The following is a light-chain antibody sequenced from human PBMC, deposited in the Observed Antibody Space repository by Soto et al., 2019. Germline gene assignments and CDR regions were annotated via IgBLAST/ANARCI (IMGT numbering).Light chain of an antibody. CDR1: QGIRND. CDR3: QKYKIAPWT. V-gene: IGKV1-27*01. J-gene: IGKJ1*01. CDR2: AAS. Sequence: DIQMTQSPSSLSASVGDRVTITCRASQGIRNDLAWYQQKPGKVPTLLIYAASTLESAVPSRFTGGGYGTDFTLTISSLQPEDVATYYCQKYKIAPWTFGQGTKVEIK.